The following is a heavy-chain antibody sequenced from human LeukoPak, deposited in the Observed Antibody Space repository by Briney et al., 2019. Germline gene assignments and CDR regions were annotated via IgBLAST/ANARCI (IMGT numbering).Heavy chain of an antibody. CDR3: ARDRYYGEISWFDP. D-gene: IGHD3-10*01. V-gene: IGHV3-53*01. J-gene: IGHJ5*02. Sequence: PGGSLRLSCAASGFTFSSYWMSWVRQAPGKGLEWVSVIYSGGSTYYADSVKGRFTISRDNSKNTLYLQMNSLRAEDTAVYYCARDRYYGEISWFDPWGQGTLVTVSS. CDR1: GFTFSSYW. CDR2: IYSGGST.